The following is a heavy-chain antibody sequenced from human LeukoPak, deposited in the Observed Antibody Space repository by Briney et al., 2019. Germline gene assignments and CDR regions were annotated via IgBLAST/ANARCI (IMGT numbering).Heavy chain of an antibody. CDR2: VYHSGST. D-gene: IGHD2-21*02. Sequence: KPSETLSLTCTIFGSSISDNYYWGWIRRPPGKGLEWIGSVYHSGSTNYNPSLKSRVTISVDTSKNQFSLKLSSVTAADTAVYYCARGSVVTTYYYYYYYMDVWGKGTTVTVSS. V-gene: IGHV4-38-2*02. CDR1: GSSISDNYY. CDR3: ARGSVVTTYYYYYYYMDV. J-gene: IGHJ6*03.